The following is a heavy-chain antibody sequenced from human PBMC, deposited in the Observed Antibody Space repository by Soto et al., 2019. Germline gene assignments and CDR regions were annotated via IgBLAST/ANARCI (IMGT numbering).Heavy chain of an antibody. Sequence: EVQLVESGGGLVQPGRSLRLSCAASGFTFDDYAMHWVRQAPGKGLEWVSGISWNSGSIGYADSVKGRFTISRDNAKNSLYLQMNSLRAEDTALYYCAKDISFRGSGYSPGDYWGQGTLVTVSS. J-gene: IGHJ4*02. CDR2: ISWNSGSI. CDR3: AKDISFRGSGYSPGDY. CDR1: GFTFDDYA. V-gene: IGHV3-9*01. D-gene: IGHD3-22*01.